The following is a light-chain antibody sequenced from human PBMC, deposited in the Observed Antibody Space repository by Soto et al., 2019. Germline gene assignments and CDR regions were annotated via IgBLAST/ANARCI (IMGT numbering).Light chain of an antibody. V-gene: IGKV2-30*01. CDR1: QSPLYSDGNTY. CDR2: KVS. CDR3: MQGTHWPWT. Sequence: EVVMTQSPLSLPVTLGQPASISCRTSQSPLYSDGNTYLSWFQQRPGQSPRRLIYKVSNRDSGVPERFSGSASGTDFTLKISRVEAEDVGVYYCMQGTHWPWTFAQGTKVEIK. J-gene: IGKJ1*01.